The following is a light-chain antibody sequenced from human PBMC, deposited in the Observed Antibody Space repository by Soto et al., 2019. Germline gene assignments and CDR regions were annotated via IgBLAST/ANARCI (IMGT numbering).Light chain of an antibody. CDR2: GAS. CDR3: QQYGSSPTYT. Sequence: EIVLTQSPGTLSLSPGERATLSCRASQSVSSSYLARYQQKPGQAPRLLIYGASSRATRIPDRFSGSGSGTDFTVTISRLEPEDFAVYYCQQYGSSPTYTFGQGTKREIK. CDR1: QSVSSSY. V-gene: IGKV3-20*01. J-gene: IGKJ2*01.